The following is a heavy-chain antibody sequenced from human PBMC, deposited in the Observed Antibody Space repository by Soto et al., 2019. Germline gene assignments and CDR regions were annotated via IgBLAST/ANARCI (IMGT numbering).Heavy chain of an antibody. D-gene: IGHD2-8*02. V-gene: IGHV1-2*02. CDR3: ARGDDGTGGYPFPYFDY. CDR1: GYSFTGYY. J-gene: IGHJ4*02. CDR2: INPDSGAT. Sequence: HEHLVQPGAEVKRPGASLKVSCKASGYSFTGYYIHWVRQAPGQGLEWMGWINPDSGATNYAQNFEGRVTLPSDTSISTASMDLTSLASDDTGVYYCARGDDGTGGYPFPYFDYWGQGTVVIVSS.